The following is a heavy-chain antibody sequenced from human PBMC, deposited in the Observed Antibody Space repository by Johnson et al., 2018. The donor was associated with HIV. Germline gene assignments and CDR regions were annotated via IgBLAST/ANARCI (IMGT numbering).Heavy chain of an antibody. CDR1: GFTFDDYG. J-gene: IGHJ3*02. CDR2: INWNGGST. CDR3: ARGCRDGYTCDAFDI. V-gene: IGHV3-20*04. Sequence: VQLVESGGGLVQPGGSLRLSCAASGFTFDDYGMSWVRQAPGKGLEWVSGINWNGGSTGYADSVKGRFTISRDNSKNTLYLQMNSLRAEDTAVYYCARGCRDGYTCDAFDIWGQGTMVTVSS. D-gene: IGHD5-24*01.